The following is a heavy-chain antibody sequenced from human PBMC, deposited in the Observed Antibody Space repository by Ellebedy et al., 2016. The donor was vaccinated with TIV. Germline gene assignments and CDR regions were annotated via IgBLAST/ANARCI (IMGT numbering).Heavy chain of an antibody. CDR3: ARATSGFDY. CDR2: ISYDGSNK. CDR1: GFTFSSYA. Sequence: GESLKISCAASGFTFSSYAMHWVRQAPGKGLEWVAVISYDGSNKYYADYVKGRFIISRDSAKNSLSLQMNSLRAEDTAVYYCARATSGFDYWGQGALATVSS. V-gene: IGHV3-30*14. J-gene: IGHJ4*02. D-gene: IGHD5-24*01.